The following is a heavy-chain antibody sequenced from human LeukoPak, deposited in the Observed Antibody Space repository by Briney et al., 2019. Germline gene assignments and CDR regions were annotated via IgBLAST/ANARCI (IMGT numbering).Heavy chain of an antibody. V-gene: IGHV7-4-1*02. J-gene: IGHJ6*02. CDR1: GYTFTSYA. Sequence: AASVKVSCKASGYTFTSYAMNWVRQAPGQGLEWMGWINTNTGNPTYAQGFTGRFVFSLDTSVSTAYLQISSLKAEDTAVYYCAKSSSSAGPYYYYGMDVWGQGTTVTVSS. D-gene: IGHD6-6*01. CDR3: AKSSSSAGPYYYYGMDV. CDR2: INTNTGNP.